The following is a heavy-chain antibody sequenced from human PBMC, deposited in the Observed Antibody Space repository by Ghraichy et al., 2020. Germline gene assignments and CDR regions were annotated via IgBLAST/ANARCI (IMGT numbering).Heavy chain of an antibody. D-gene: IGHD1-7*01. CDR2: IYTSGST. V-gene: IGHV4-4*09. Sequence: SETLSLTCTVSGGSISSYYWSWIRQPPGKGLEWIGYIYTSGSTNYNPSLKSRVTISVDTSKNQFSLKLSSVTAADTAVYYCARRALYNWNYGFDYWGQGTLVTVSS. CDR1: GGSISSYY. J-gene: IGHJ4*02. CDR3: ARRALYNWNYGFDY.